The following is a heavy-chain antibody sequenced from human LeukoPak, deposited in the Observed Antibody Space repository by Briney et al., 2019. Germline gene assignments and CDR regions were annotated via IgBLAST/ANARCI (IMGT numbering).Heavy chain of an antibody. J-gene: IGHJ4*02. V-gene: IGHV1-69*13. CDR2: IIPIFGTA. CDR1: GGTFSSYA. Sequence: ASVKVSCKASGGTFSSYAISWVRQAPGQGLEWMGGIIPIFGTANYAQKFQGRVTITADESTSTAYMELSSLRSEDTAVYYCARGYYYDSSGYPSGYYFDYWGQGTLVTVSS. D-gene: IGHD3-22*01. CDR3: ARGYYYDSSGYPSGYYFDY.